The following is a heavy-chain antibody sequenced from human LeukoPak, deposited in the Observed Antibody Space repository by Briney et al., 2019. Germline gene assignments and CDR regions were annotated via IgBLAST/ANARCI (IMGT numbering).Heavy chain of an antibody. J-gene: IGHJ3*02. CDR1: GYSFTSYW. V-gene: IGHV5-51*01. CDR2: IYPGDSDT. Sequence: GESLKISCKGSGYSFTSYWIGWVRQMPGKGLEWMGIIYPGDSDTRYSPSFQGQVTISADKSISTAYLQWSSLKASDTAMYYRARQISFPVAADAFDIWGQGTMVTVSS. CDR3: ARQISFPVAADAFDI. D-gene: IGHD6-19*01.